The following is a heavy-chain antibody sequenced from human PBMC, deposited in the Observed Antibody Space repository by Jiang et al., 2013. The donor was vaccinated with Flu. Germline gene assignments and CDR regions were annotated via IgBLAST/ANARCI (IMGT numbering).Heavy chain of an antibody. Sequence: TLSLTCTVSGGSISSYYWSWIRQPHGRDWSGLGSMYYSGRHQLQPSLKSRVTISADTSQNQFSLKLTSVTAADTAVYYCARETMIKYSRYYYYAMDVWGQGTTVTVSS. CDR1: GGSISSYY. J-gene: IGHJ6*02. V-gene: IGHV4-59*01. CDR3: ARETMIKYSRYYYYAMDV. D-gene: IGHD1-26*01. CDR2: MYYSGRH.